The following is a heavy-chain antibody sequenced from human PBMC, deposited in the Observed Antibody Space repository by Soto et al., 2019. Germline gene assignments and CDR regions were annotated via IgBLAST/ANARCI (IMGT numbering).Heavy chain of an antibody. CDR1: GFTFSSYA. V-gene: IGHV3-23*01. J-gene: IGHJ4*02. D-gene: IGHD6-19*01. CDR3: AKCSPKYSSGLKAYYFDY. CDR2: ISGSGGST. Sequence: GGSLRLSCAASGFTFSSYAMSWVRQAPGKGLEWVSVISGSGGSTYYADSVKGRFTISRDNSRNTLYLQMNSLRAEGTAVYYCAKCSPKYSSGLKAYYFDYWGQGTLVSVSS.